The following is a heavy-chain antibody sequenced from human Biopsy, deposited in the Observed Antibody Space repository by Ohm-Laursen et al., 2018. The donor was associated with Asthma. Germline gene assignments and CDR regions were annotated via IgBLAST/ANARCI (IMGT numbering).Heavy chain of an antibody. CDR1: GYNFISFA. V-gene: IGHV1-3*04. CDR3: ARTYYDFLTGQVKDVFGV. Sequence: GASVKVSCKASGYNFISFAIHWVRQAPGQRLEWMGWVNTGNGDTRYLQKFQGRVTITRDTSASTAYMELRSLRSEDTATYYYARTYYDFLTGQVKDVFGVWGQGTMVTVSS. D-gene: IGHD3-9*01. J-gene: IGHJ3*01. CDR2: VNTGNGDT.